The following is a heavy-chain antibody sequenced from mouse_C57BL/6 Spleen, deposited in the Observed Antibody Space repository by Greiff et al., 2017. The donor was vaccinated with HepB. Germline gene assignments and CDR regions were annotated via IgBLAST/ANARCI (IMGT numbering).Heavy chain of an antibody. J-gene: IGHJ1*03. V-gene: IGHV5-6*01. CDR3: ARPAYWYFDV. Sequence: EVKLVESGGDLVKPGGSLKLSCAASGFTFSSYGMSWVRQTPDKRLEWVATISSGGSYTYYPDSVKGRFTISRDNAKNTLYLQMSSLKSEDTAMYYCARPAYWYFDVWGTGTTVTVSS. CDR1: GFTFSSYG. CDR2: ISSGGSYT.